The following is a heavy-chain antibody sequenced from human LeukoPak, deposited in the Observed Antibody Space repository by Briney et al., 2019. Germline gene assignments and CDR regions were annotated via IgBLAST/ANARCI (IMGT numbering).Heavy chain of an antibody. V-gene: IGHV3-23*01. CDR2: ISGSGGST. Sequence: GGSLRLSCAASGFTFSSYAMSWVRQAPGKGLEWVSAISGSGGSTYYADSVKGRFTISRDNSKNTLYLQMNSLRAEDTAVYYCARWGYCSSTSCHMSAFDIWGQGTMVTVSS. D-gene: IGHD2-2*01. CDR3: ARWGYCSSTSCHMSAFDI. CDR1: GFTFSSYA. J-gene: IGHJ3*02.